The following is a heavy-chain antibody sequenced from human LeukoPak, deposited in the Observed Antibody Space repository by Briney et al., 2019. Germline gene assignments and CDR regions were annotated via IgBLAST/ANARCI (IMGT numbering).Heavy chain of an antibody. CDR1: GITFINHA. V-gene: IGHV3-30-3*01. J-gene: IGHJ4*02. Sequence: GGSLRLSCPASGITFINHAMDWVRQAPGKGLEWVAVISYDGSDTYYADSVKGRFTISRDNSKSTLYLQVNSLRVDDTAVYYCARNPGVGSSWYRLHYWGQGTLVTVSS. CDR3: ARNPGVGSSWYRLHY. CDR2: ISYDGSDT. D-gene: IGHD6-13*01.